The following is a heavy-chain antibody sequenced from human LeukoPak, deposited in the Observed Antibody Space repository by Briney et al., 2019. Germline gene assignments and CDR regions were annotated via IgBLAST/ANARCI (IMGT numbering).Heavy chain of an antibody. CDR1: GFTFSSYG. Sequence: GGSLRLSCAASGFTFSSYGMHWVRQAPGKGLEWVAVIWYDGSNKYYADSVKGRFTISRDNSKNTLYLQMNSLRAEDTAVYYCAREVTSYYYDSGGYYVYWGQGTLVTVSS. CDR2: IWYDGSNK. J-gene: IGHJ4*02. CDR3: AREVTSYYYDSGGYYVY. D-gene: IGHD3-22*01. V-gene: IGHV3-33*01.